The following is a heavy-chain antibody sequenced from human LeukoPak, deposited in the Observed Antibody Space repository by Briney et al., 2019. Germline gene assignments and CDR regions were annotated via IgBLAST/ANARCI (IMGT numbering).Heavy chain of an antibody. CDR3: ARRRTTVTTGGPGWFDP. CDR1: GGSLSSSSYY. CDR2: IYYSGST. V-gene: IGHV4-39*01. J-gene: IGHJ5*02. Sequence: PSETLSLTCTASGGSLSSSSYYWGWIRQPPGKGLEWIGSIYYSGSTYYNPSLKSRVTISVDTSKNQFSLKLSSVTAADTAVYYCARRRTTVTTGGPGWFDPWGQGTLVTVSS. D-gene: IGHD4-17*01.